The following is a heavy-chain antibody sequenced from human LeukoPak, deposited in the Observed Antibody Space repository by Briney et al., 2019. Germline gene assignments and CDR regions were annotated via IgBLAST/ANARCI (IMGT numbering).Heavy chain of an antibody. Sequence: ASVTVSCTASGGTFSSYAISWVRQAPGQRLEWMGWINAGNGNTKYSQKFQGRVTITRDTSASTAYMELSSLRSEDTAVYYCARAHPPESYYYYGMDVWGQGTTVTVSS. J-gene: IGHJ6*02. CDR1: GGTFSSYA. CDR2: INAGNGNT. CDR3: ARAHPPESYYYYGMDV. V-gene: IGHV1-3*01.